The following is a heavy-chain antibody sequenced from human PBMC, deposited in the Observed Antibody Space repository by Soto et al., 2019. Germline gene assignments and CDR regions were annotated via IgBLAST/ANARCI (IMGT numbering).Heavy chain of an antibody. CDR2: IKQDGSEK. J-gene: IGHJ4*02. Sequence: EVQLVESGGGLVQPGGSLRLSCAASGFTFSSYWMSWVRQAPGKVLEWVANIKQDGSEKYYVDSVKGRFTISRDNAKNSLYLQMNSLRAEDTAVYYCARALYSGSYWFAYCGQGTLVTVSS. CDR3: ARALYSGSYWFAY. D-gene: IGHD1-26*01. CDR1: GFTFSSYW. V-gene: IGHV3-7*01.